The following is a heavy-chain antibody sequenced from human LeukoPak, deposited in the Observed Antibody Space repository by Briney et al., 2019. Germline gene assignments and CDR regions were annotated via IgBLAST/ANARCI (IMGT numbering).Heavy chain of an antibody. V-gene: IGHV1-69*05. CDR1: GGTFSSYA. CDR3: ARGLRYYYGSGSENSVHTRYYYMDV. J-gene: IGHJ6*03. CDR2: IIPIFGTA. Sequence: SVKVSCKASGGTFSSYAISWVRQAPGQGLEWMGGIIPIFGTANYAQKFQGRVTITTDESTSAAYMELSSLRSEDTAVYYCARGLRYYYGSGSENSVHTRYYYMDVWGKGTTVTVSS. D-gene: IGHD3-10*01.